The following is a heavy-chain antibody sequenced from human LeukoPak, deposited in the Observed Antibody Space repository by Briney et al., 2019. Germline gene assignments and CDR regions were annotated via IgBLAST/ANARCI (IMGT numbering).Heavy chain of an antibody. V-gene: IGHV3-30-3*01. CDR2: ISYDGSNK. CDR1: GFTFSSYA. Sequence: GGSLRLSCAASGFTFSSYAMHWVRQAPGKGLEWVAVISYDGSNKYYADSVKGRFTISRDNSKNTLYLQMNSLRAEDTAVYYCANPFSPVVADAFDIWGQGTMVTVSS. D-gene: IGHD3-22*01. J-gene: IGHJ3*02. CDR3: ANPFSPVVADAFDI.